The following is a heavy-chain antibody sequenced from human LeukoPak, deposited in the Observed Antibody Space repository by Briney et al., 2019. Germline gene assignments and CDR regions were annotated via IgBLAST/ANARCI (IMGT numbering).Heavy chain of an antibody. CDR3: ARDPPYYDSSGYYYDY. CDR1: GFTSSSYS. CDR2: ISGSSIYI. Sequence: PGGSLRLSCAASGFTSSSYSMNWVRQAPGKGLEWVSSISGSSIYIYYAGSVKGRFTISRDNAKNSLYLQMNSLRAEDTAVYYCARDPPYYDSSGYYYDYWGQGTLVTVSS. D-gene: IGHD3-22*01. J-gene: IGHJ4*02. V-gene: IGHV3-21*01.